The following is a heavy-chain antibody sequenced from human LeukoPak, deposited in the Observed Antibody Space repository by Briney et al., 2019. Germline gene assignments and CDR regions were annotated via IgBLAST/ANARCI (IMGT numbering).Heavy chain of an antibody. CDR3: ARDGVLRYFDYYYYYMDV. Sequence: PGGSLRLPCAASRFTFSDYYMSWIRQAPGKGLEWVSYISSSGTTIYNADAVKGRFTITRDNAKNSLFLQMNSLRAEDTAVYYCARDGVLRYFDYYYYYMDVWGKGTTVTISS. D-gene: IGHD3-9*01. V-gene: IGHV3-11*01. CDR1: RFTFSDYY. J-gene: IGHJ6*03. CDR2: ISSSGTTI.